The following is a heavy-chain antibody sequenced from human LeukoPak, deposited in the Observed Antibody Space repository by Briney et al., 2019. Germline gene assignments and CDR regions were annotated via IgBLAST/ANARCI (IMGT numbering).Heavy chain of an antibody. CDR3: AKDLQFLEWVSTKALDY. V-gene: IGHV3-23*01. D-gene: IGHD3-3*01. J-gene: IGHJ4*02. CDR1: GLTFSNSA. Sequence: PGGSLRLSCAVSGLTFSNSAMSWVRQAPGKGLEWVSAISVGSDVIYYADSVKGRFAISRDNSKHTVYLQMDSLRAEDTAVYYCAKDLQFLEWVSTKALDYWGQGTLVTVSS. CDR2: ISVGSDVI.